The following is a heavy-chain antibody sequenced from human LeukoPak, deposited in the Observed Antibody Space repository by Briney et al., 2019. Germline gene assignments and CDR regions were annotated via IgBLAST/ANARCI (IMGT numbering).Heavy chain of an antibody. J-gene: IGHJ4*02. V-gene: IGHV3-21*01. Sequence: RAGGSLRLSCAASGFTFSSYSMNWVRQAPGKGLEWVSSISSSSSYIYYADSVKGRFTISRDNAKNSLYLQMNSLRAEDTAVYSCARAGNKYIGLQDWGQGILVTVFS. CDR2: ISSSSSYI. CDR1: GFTFSSYS. CDR3: ARAGNKYIGLQD. D-gene: IGHD5-12*01.